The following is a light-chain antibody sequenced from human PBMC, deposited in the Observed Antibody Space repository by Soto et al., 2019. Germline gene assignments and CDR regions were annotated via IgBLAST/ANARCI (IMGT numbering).Light chain of an antibody. CDR1: SSDVGAYNY. CDR3: NSYAGSKNFGV. J-gene: IGLJ3*02. CDR2: EVT. Sequence: QSALTQPPSASESPGQSVTISCTGTSSDVGAYNYVSWYQQHPGKAPKLIIYEVTKRPSGVPDRFSGSKSGNTASLTVSGLQAEDEADYYCNSYAGSKNFGVFGGGTKLTVL. V-gene: IGLV2-8*01.